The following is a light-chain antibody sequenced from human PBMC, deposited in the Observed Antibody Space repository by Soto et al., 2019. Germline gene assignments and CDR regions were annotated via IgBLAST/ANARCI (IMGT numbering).Light chain of an antibody. V-gene: IGKV1-5*03. J-gene: IGKJ5*01. CDR1: QSISNW. CDR2: EAS. CDR3: QQYDSYASIT. Sequence: DIQMTQSPSTLSASVGDRVTITCRASQSISNWLAWYQQKPGKAPKLLIYEASSLESGVPSRFSGSGSGTEFTLTISSLQPDDFATYYCQQYDSYASITFGQGTRLEIK.